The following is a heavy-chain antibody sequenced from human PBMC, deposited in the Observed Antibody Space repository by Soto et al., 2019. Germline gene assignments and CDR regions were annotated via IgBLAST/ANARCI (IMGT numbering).Heavy chain of an antibody. J-gene: IGHJ6*02. Sequence: ASVKVSCKASGYTFTGYYMHWVRQAPGRGLEWMGWINPNSGGTNYAQKFQGWVTMTRDTSISTAYMELSRLRSDDTAVYYCARGGLRYFDWLSRMDVWGQGTTVTVSS. CDR2: INPNSGGT. D-gene: IGHD3-9*01. CDR1: GYTFTGYY. CDR3: ARGGLRYFDWLSRMDV. V-gene: IGHV1-2*04.